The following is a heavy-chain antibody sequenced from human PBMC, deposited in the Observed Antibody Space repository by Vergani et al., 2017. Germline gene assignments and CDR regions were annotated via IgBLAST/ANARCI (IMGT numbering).Heavy chain of an antibody. CDR1: GFTFSSYA. CDR3: TTVTHLHIEVVSRGVQYGMDV. Sequence: EVQLLESGGGLVQPGGSLRLSCAASGFTFSSYAMSWVRQAPGKGLEWVGRIKSKTDGGTTDYAAPVKGRFTISRDDSKNTLYLQMNSLKTEDTAVYYCTTVTHLHIEVVSRGVQYGMDVWGQGTTVTVS. CDR2: IKSKTDGGTT. D-gene: IGHD2-21*01. J-gene: IGHJ6*02. V-gene: IGHV3-15*01.